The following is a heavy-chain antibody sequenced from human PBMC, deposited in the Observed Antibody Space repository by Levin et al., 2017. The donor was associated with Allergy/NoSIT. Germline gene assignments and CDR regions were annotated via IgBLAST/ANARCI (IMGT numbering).Heavy chain of an antibody. CDR2: IYYSGST. V-gene: IGHV4-30-4*01. J-gene: IGHJ4*02. CDR3: ARGDGSGSYYPLGYFDY. D-gene: IGHD3-10*01. Sequence: SQTLSLTCTVSGGSISSGDYYWSWIRQPPGKGLEWIGYIYYSGSTYYNPSLKSRVTISVDTSKNQFSLKLSSVTAADTAVYYCARGDGSGSYYPLGYFDYWGQGTLVTVSS. CDR1: GGSISSGDYY.